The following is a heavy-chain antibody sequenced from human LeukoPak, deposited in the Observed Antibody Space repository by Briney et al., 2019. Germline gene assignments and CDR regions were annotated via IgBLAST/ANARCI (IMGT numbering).Heavy chain of an antibody. J-gene: IGHJ4*02. V-gene: IGHV1-8*01. CDR2: MSPKSGDT. Sequence: GASVKVSCKASGYTFTSYDFNWVRQATGQGLEWMGWMSPKSGDTGYAQKLQGRVTMTRDASTSTAYMELSSLRSEDTAVYYCARGPPDTGDFDYWGQGTLVTVSS. D-gene: IGHD7-27*01. CDR1: GYTFTSYD. CDR3: ARGPPDTGDFDY.